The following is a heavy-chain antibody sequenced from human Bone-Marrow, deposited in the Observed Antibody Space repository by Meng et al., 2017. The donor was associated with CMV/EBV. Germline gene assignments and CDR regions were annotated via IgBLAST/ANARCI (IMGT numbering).Heavy chain of an antibody. CDR1: GFIFSSHW. CDR2: ISTDGSSR. D-gene: IGHD2-21*01. J-gene: IGHJ4*02. V-gene: IGHV3-74*01. Sequence: SCAASGFIFSSHWMHWVRQGPGKGLVWVSRISTDGSSRSYADSVKGRFTISRDNAKNTLYLQMNSLRAEDTAMYFCARDTHGLPYWGQGALVTVSS. CDR3: ARDTHGLPY.